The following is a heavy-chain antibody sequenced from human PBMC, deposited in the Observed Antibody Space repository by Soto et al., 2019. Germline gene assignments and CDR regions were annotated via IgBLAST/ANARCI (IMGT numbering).Heavy chain of an antibody. CDR3: ARDVAGPVAGPDY. CDR2: ISSSGSTI. CDR1: GFTFSSYE. V-gene: IGHV3-48*03. J-gene: IGHJ4*02. Sequence: PGGSLRLSCAASGFTFSSYEMNWVRQAPGKGLEWVSYISSSGSTIYYADSVKGRFTISRDNAKNSLYLQMNSLRAEDTAVYYCARDVAGPVAGPDYWGQGTLVTVSS. D-gene: IGHD6-19*01.